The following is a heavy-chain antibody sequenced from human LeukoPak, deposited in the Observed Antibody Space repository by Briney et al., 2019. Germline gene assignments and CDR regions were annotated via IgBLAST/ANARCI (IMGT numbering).Heavy chain of an antibody. Sequence: ASVKVSCKVSGYTLTELSMHWVRQAPGKGLEWMGGFDPEDGETIYAQKFQGRVTMTEDTSTDTAYMELSSLRSEDTAVYYCATRLLPWGSENYWGQGTLVTVSS. CDR3: ATRLLPWGSENY. V-gene: IGHV1-24*01. CDR2: FDPEDGET. CDR1: GYTLTELS. D-gene: IGHD7-27*01. J-gene: IGHJ4*02.